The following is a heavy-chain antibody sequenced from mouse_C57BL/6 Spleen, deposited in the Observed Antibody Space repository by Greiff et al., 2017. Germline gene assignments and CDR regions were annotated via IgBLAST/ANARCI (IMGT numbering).Heavy chain of an antibody. Sequence: QVQLQQSGPELVKPGASVKISCKASGYAFSSSWMNWVKQRPGKGLEWIGRLYPGDGDTNYNGKFKGKATLTADKSSSTAYMQLSSLTSEDSAVYFCAITTVVATPFDYWGQGTTLTVSS. D-gene: IGHD1-1*01. CDR3: AITTVVATPFDY. J-gene: IGHJ2*01. CDR1: GYAFSSSW. CDR2: LYPGDGDT. V-gene: IGHV1-82*01.